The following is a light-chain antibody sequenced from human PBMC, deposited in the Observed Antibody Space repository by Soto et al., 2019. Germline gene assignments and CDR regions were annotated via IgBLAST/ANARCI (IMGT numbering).Light chain of an antibody. V-gene: IGLV2-11*01. CDR2: AVN. J-gene: IGLJ3*02. CDR3: CSYAGSSTRV. CDR1: SSDVGDYNY. Sequence: QSALTQPRSVSGSPGQSVTISCTGTSSDVGDYNYVSWYQQHPGKAPKLLIYAVNMRPSGVPDRFSGSKSGNTASLTISGLPAEDEADYSCCSYAGSSTRVFGGGTKLTVL.